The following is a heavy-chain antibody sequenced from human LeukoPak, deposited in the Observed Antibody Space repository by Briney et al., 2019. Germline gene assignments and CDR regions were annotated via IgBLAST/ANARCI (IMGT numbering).Heavy chain of an antibody. V-gene: IGHV3-21*01. CDR2: ISSSSSYI. CDR3: ASFYDFWSGYAYGGYYMDV. J-gene: IGHJ6*03. CDR1: GFTFSSYS. D-gene: IGHD3-3*01. Sequence: GGSLRLSCAASGFTFSSYSMNWVRQAPGKGLEWVSSISSSSSYIYYADSVKGRFTISRDNAKNPLYLQMNSLRAEDTAVYYCASFYDFWSGYAYGGYYMDVWGKGTTVTVSS.